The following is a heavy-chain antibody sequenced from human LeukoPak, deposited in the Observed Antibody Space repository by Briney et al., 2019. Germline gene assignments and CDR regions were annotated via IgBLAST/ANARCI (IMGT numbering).Heavy chain of an antibody. J-gene: IGHJ6*02. CDR1: GGSISSGSYY. Sequence: PSETLSLTCTVSGGSISSGSYYWGWIRQPAGKGLEWIGRIYTSGSTNYNPSLKSRVTISVDTSKNQFSLKLSSVTAADTAVYYCARSRVDYNPPDYYYYGMDVWGQGTTVTVSS. D-gene: IGHD4-11*01. V-gene: IGHV4-61*02. CDR2: IYTSGST. CDR3: ARSRVDYNPPDYYYYGMDV.